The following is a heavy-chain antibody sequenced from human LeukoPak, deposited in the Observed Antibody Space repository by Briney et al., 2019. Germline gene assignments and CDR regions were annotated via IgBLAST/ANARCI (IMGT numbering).Heavy chain of an antibody. CDR1: GYTFTSYG. CDR2: ISAYNGNT. D-gene: IGHD3-10*01. V-gene: IGHV1-18*01. J-gene: IGHJ4*02. CDR3: ARTTPYYYGSGSYYLNLDY. Sequence: ASVKVSCKASGYTFTSYGISWVRHAPGQGLEWMGWISAYNGNTNYAQKLQGRVTMTTDTSTSTAYMELRSLRSDDTAVYYCARTTPYYYGSGSYYLNLDYWGQGTLVTVSS.